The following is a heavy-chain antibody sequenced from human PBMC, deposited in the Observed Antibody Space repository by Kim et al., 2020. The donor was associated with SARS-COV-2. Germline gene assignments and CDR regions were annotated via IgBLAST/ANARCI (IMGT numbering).Heavy chain of an antibody. V-gene: IGHV3-23*01. CDR3: AKVYYGSGSYYAPYFDY. J-gene: IGHJ4*02. D-gene: IGHD3-10*01. Sequence: GGSLRLSCAASGFTFSSYAMSWVRQAPGKGLEWVSAISGSGGSTYYADSVKGRFTISRDNSKNTLYLQMNSLRAEDTAVYYCAKVYYGSGSYYAPYFDYWGQGTLVTVSS. CDR1: GFTFSSYA. CDR2: ISGSGGST.